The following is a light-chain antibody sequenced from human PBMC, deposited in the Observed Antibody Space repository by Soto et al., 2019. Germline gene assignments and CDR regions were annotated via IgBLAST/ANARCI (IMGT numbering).Light chain of an antibody. CDR1: QSVLYSSNNKNY. Sequence: DIVMTQSPDSLAVSLGERATINCKSSQSVLYSSNNKNYLAWYQQKPGQPPKLLIYWASTRESGVPDRFSGSGSWTDFTRTISSLQAEDVAVYYCHQYYSPPLTFGGGTKVEIK. CDR3: HQYYSPPLT. J-gene: IGKJ4*01. V-gene: IGKV4-1*01. CDR2: WAS.